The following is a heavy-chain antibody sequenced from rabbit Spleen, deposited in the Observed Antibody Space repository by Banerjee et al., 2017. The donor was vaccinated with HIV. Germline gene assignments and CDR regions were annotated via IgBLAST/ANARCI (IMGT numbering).Heavy chain of an antibody. CDR1: GFDFSRYG. Sequence: QEQLEETGGGLVQPGGSLTLSCKASGFDFSRYGVSWVRQAPGKGLEWIGYIDPIFGSTYYASWAKGRFTFSKTSSTTVTLQVTSLTVADTATYFCARDTGSSFSSYGMDLWGQGTLVTVS. D-gene: IGHD8-1*01. CDR3: ARDTGSSFSSYGMDL. CDR2: IDPIFGST. J-gene: IGHJ6*01. V-gene: IGHV1S45*01.